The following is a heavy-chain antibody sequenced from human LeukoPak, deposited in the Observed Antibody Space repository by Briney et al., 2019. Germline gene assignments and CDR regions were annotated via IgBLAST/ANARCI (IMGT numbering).Heavy chain of an antibody. CDR1: GFTFSSYW. CDR2: INSDGSST. D-gene: IGHD1-26*01. V-gene: IGHV3-74*01. Sequence: GGSLRLSCAASGFTFSSYWMHWVRHAPGKGLVWVSRINSDGSSTIYADSVKGRFTIPRDNAKNTLYLQMNSLRAEDTAVYYCARDQWIYEWELLPFDYWGQGTLVTVSS. J-gene: IGHJ4*02. CDR3: ARDQWIYEWELLPFDY.